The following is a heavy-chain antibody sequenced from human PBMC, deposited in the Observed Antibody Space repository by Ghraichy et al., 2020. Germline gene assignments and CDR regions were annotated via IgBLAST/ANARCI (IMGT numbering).Heavy chain of an antibody. V-gene: IGHV4-59*08. CDR3: ARHYWGGRDIVATIRWIGGVDY. CDR2: IYYSGST. Sequence: SETLSLTCTVSGGSISSYYWSWIRQPPGKGLEWIGYIYYSGSTNYNPSLKSRVTISVDTSKNQFSLKLSSVTAADTAVYYCARHYWGGRDIVATIRWIGGVDYWGQGTLVTVSS. J-gene: IGHJ4*02. CDR1: GGSISSYY. D-gene: IGHD5-12*01.